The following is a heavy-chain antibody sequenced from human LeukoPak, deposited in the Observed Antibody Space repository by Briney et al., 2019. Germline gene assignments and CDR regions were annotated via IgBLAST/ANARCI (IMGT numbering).Heavy chain of an antibody. CDR2: FDPEDGET. CDR1: GYTLTELS. J-gene: IGHJ5*02. V-gene: IGHV1-24*01. Sequence: ASVKVSCKVSGYTLTELSMHWVRQAPGKGLEWMGGFDPEDGETIYAQKFQGRVTMTEDTSTDTAYMELSSLRSEDTAVYYCATLNFLTGYYTHEPWGQGTLVTVSS. D-gene: IGHD3/OR15-3a*01. CDR3: ATLNFLTGYYTHEP.